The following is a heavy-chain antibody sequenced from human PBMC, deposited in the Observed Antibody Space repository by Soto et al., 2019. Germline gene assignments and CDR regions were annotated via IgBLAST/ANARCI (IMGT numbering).Heavy chain of an antibody. J-gene: IGHJ4*02. CDR3: AVPGRSGSYHFDY. Sequence: PGGSLRLSCAASGFTFSSYAMSWVRQAPGKGLEWVSAISGSGGSTYYADSVKGRFTISRDNSKNTLYLQMNSLRAEDTAVYYCAVPGRSGSYHFDYWGQGTLVTVSS. V-gene: IGHV3-23*01. D-gene: IGHD1-26*01. CDR2: ISGSGGST. CDR1: GFTFSSYA.